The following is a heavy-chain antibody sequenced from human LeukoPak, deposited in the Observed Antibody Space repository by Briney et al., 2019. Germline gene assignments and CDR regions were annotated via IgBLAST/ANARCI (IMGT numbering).Heavy chain of an antibody. Sequence: PGGSLRLSCAASGFTFSSYSMNWVRQAPGKGLEWASSISSSSSYIYYADSVKGRFTISRDNAKNSLYLQMNSLRAEDTAVYYCARDFKTLYYFDYWGQGTLVTVSS. CDR3: ARDFKTLYYFDY. CDR1: GFTFSSYS. CDR2: ISSSSSYI. J-gene: IGHJ4*02. V-gene: IGHV3-21*01.